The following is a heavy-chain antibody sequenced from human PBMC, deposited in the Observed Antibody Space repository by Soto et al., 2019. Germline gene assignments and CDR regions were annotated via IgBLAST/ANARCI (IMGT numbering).Heavy chain of an antibody. V-gene: IGHV3-30-3*01. Sequence: GGSLRLSCAASGFTFSSYAMHWVRQAPGKGLEWVAVISYDGSNKYYADSVKGRFTISRDNSKNTLYLQMNSLRAEDTAVYYCARDHTHPMTTAFDIWGQGTMVTVSS. D-gene: IGHD4-17*01. CDR3: ARDHTHPMTTAFDI. CDR2: ISYDGSNK. J-gene: IGHJ3*02. CDR1: GFTFSSYA.